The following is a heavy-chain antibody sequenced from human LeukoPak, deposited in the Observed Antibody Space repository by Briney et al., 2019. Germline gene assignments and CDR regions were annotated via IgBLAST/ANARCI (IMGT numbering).Heavy chain of an antibody. CDR3: ARAQLLWFGNNWFDP. D-gene: IGHD3-10*01. Sequence: PSETLSLTCTVSGGSISSSSYYWGWIRQPPGKGLEWIGYIYYSGSTYYNPSLKSRVTISVDTSKNQFSLKLSSVTAADTAVYYCARAQLLWFGNNWFDPWGQGTLVTVSS. V-gene: IGHV4-30-4*08. CDR2: IYYSGST. CDR1: GGSISSSSYY. J-gene: IGHJ5*02.